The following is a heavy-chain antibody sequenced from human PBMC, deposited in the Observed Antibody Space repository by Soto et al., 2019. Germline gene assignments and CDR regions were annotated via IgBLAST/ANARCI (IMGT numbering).Heavy chain of an antibody. J-gene: IGHJ4*02. CDR2: ISGSGGST. CDR3: AKDLARQQLVSPQYYFDY. CDR1: GFTFSSYA. D-gene: IGHD6-13*01. V-gene: IGHV3-23*01. Sequence: GGSLRLSCAASGFTFSSYAMSWVRQAPGKGLEWVSAISGSGGSTYYADSVKGRFTISRDNSKNTLYLQMNSLRAEDTAVYYCAKDLARQQLVSPQYYFDYRGQRTLVTVSS.